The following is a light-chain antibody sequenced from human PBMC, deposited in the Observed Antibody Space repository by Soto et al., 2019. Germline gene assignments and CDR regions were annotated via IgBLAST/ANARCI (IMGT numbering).Light chain of an antibody. J-gene: IGLJ1*01. CDR3: AAWDDTVRSYV. CDR2: RDN. V-gene: IGLV1-47*01. Sequence: QSVLTQPPSVSGTPGQRVTISCSGGISNIGTNYVHWFQQLPGTAPKVLSNRDNQRPSGVPDRFSGSKSGTSASLAMSGPGFEDEAEYYCAAWDDTVRSYVFGTGTQLTVL. CDR1: ISNIGTNY.